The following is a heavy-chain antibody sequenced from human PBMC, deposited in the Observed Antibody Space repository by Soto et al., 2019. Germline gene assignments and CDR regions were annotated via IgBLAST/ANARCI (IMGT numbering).Heavy chain of an antibody. D-gene: IGHD3-9*01. CDR1: GFNFRNFE. CDR2: ISSTGVTT. J-gene: IGHJ1*01. CDR3: ARYGTRADW. V-gene: IGHV3-48*03. Sequence: EVQLVESGGGLVQPGGSLRLSCAASGFNFRNFEMNWVRKAPGKGLEWVSYISSTGVTTYYAESVEGRFTISRDNAKSSLFLHLRSLRVEDTAIYYLARYGTRADWWGLGTQVTVSS.